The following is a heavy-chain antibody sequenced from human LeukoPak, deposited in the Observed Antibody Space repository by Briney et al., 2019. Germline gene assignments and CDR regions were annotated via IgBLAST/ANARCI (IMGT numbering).Heavy chain of an antibody. Sequence: PSETLSLTCAVYGGSFSGYYWSWIRQPPGKGPEWIGEINHSGSTNYNPSLKSRVTISLDTSKNQFSLKLSSVTAADTAVYYCAPETRLQGYWGQGTLVTVSS. CDR3: APETRLQGY. V-gene: IGHV4-34*01. CDR2: INHSGST. J-gene: IGHJ4*02. CDR1: GGSFSGYY. D-gene: IGHD4-4*01.